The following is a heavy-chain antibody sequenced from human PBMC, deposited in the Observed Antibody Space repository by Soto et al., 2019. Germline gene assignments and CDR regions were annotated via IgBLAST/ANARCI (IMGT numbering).Heavy chain of an antibody. Sequence: SETLSLTCTVSGGSVSSGSYYWSWIRQPPGKGLEWIGYIYYSGSTNYNPSLKSRVTMSVDRSKNQFSLKLSSVTAADTAVYYCARAVVTPYYFDYWGHGTLVTVSS. V-gene: IGHV4-61*01. CDR2: IYYSGST. D-gene: IGHD2-21*02. CDR1: GGSVSSGSYY. CDR3: ARAVVTPYYFDY. J-gene: IGHJ4*01.